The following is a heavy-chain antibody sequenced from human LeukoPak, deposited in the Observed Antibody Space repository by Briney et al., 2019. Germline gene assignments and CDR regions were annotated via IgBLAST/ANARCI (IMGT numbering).Heavy chain of an antibody. D-gene: IGHD4-23*01. CDR2: ISYDGSNK. CDR1: GFTFSIYA. J-gene: IGHJ4*02. CDR3: AKAGTTVITNYYFDY. V-gene: IGHV3-30*18. Sequence: GGSLRLSCAASGFTFSIYAMNWVRQAPGKGLEWVAVISYDGSNKYCADSVKGRFTISRDNSKNTLYLQMNSLRAEDTAVYYCAKAGTTVITNYYFDYWGQGTLVTVSS.